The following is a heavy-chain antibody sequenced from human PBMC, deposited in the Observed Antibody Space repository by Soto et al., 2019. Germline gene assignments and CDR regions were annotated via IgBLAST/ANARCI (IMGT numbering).Heavy chain of an antibody. V-gene: IGHV1-18*04. CDR3: ARDLHYYDSSGYYYEAEYFQH. CDR2: ISAYNGNT. J-gene: IGHJ1*01. Sequence: GASVKVSCKASGYTFTSYGISWVRQAPGQGLELRGWISAYNGNTNYAQKLQGRVTMTTDTSTSTAYMELRSLRSDDTAVYYCARDLHYYDSSGYYYEAEYFQHWGQGTLVT. D-gene: IGHD3-22*01. CDR1: GYTFTSYG.